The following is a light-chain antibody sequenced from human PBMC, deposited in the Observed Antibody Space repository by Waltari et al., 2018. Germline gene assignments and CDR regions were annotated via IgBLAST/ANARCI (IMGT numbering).Light chain of an antibody. CDR3: AAWDGSLTIL. CDR2: ETG. Sequence: QSVLSQPPSVSGTPGQRVTISCSGSNSNIGSHDVYWFQQLPGTAPKLLSYETGERPSGVPGRFSGSKSGASASLTITGLRSEDEADYFCAAWDGSLTILFGGGTKVTVL. CDR1: NSNIGSHD. J-gene: IGLJ2*01. V-gene: IGLV1-47*01.